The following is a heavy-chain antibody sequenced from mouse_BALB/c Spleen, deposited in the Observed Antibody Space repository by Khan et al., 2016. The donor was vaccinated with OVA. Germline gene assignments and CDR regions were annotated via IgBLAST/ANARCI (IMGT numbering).Heavy chain of an antibody. D-gene: IGHD4-1*01. CDR2: ISDKAYVYTT. CDR3: AREWELYAMEY. Sequence: EVELVESGGGLVQPGGSLRLSCATSGFTFTDYYMTWVRQPPGQALEWLGFISDKAYVYTTESSASVSGRFTISRDHSLSILYLQMNSLRADDSASYDCAREWELYAMEYWGQGTSVTGAS. CDR1: GFTFTDYY. J-gene: IGHJ4*01. V-gene: IGHV7-3*02.